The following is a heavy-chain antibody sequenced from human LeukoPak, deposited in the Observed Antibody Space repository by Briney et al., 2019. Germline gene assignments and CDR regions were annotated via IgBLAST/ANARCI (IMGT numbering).Heavy chain of an antibody. Sequence: SETLSLTCAVYGGSFSGYYWSWIRQLPGKGLEWIGEINHSGSTNYNPSLKSRVTISVDTSKNQFSLKLSSVTAADTAVYYCARGHSSGWYYYYGRDVWGQGTTVTVSS. D-gene: IGHD6-19*01. CDR3: ARGHSSGWYYYYGRDV. CDR2: INHSGST. CDR1: GGSFSGYY. J-gene: IGHJ6*02. V-gene: IGHV4-34*01.